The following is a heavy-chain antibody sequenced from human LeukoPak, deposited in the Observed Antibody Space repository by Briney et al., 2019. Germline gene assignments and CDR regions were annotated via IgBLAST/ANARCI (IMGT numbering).Heavy chain of an antibody. D-gene: IGHD2-8*01. V-gene: IGHV4-38-2*02. CDR3: ARYHCTNGVCYYFDY. J-gene: IGHJ4*02. CDR2: FYRSGST. Sequence: SETLPLTCTVSGYSISSGYYWGWIRQPPGKGLQWIGSFYRSGSTYYNPSLKSRVTISVDTSKNQFSLRLNSVTAADTAVYYCARYHCTNGVCYYFDYWGQGTLVTVSP. CDR1: GYSISSGYY.